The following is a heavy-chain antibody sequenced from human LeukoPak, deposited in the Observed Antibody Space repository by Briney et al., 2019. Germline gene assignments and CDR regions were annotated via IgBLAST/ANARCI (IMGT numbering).Heavy chain of an antibody. CDR2: ISSSGSTI. D-gene: IGHD6-13*01. Sequence: GGSLRLSCAASGFTFSDYYMSWIRQAPGKGLGWVSYISSSGSTIYYADSVKGRFTISRDNAKNSLYLQMNSLRAEDTAVYYCARARGAAAAGTIRFDPWGQGTLVTVSS. CDR1: GFTFSDYY. CDR3: ARARGAAAAGTIRFDP. V-gene: IGHV3-11*01. J-gene: IGHJ5*02.